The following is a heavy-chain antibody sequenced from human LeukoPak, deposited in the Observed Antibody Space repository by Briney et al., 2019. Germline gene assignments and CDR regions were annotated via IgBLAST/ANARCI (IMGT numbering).Heavy chain of an antibody. J-gene: IGHJ4*02. CDR3: AKGGDDYRAFAY. CDR1: GFTFSSYA. D-gene: IGHD4-11*01. CDR2: ISGSGGST. V-gene: IGHV3-23*01. Sequence: GGSLRLSCAASGFTFSSYAMSWVRQAPGKGLEWVSAISGSGGSTYYADSVEGRFTISRDNSKNTLYLQMNSLRAEDTAVYYCAKGGDDYRAFAYWGQGTLVTVSS.